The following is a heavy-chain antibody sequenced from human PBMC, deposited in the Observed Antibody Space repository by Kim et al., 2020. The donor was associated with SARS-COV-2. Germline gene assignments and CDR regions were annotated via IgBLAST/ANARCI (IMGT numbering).Heavy chain of an antibody. J-gene: IGHJ1*01. CDR3: AMGGSGWSLAGHFYH. CDR1: GFTFDDYA. V-gene: IGHV3-9*01. CDR2: ISWNGGSK. D-gene: IGHD6-19*01. Sequence: GGSLRLSCAASGFTFDDYAMHWVRQAPGKGLEWVAGISWNGGSKGYADSVKGRFTISRDNDKNSLYLQMHSRRAEDTALYYWAMGGSGWSLAGHFYHWGQDTGIPVSS.